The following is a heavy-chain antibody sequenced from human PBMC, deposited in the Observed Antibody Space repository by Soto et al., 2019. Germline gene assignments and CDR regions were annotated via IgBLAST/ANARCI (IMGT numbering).Heavy chain of an antibody. CDR3: ARGDLLGYCSGGSCPEYFQH. CDR2: MNPNSGNT. J-gene: IGHJ1*01. CDR1: GYTFTSYD. V-gene: IGHV1-8*01. D-gene: IGHD2-15*01. Sequence: QVPLVQSGAEVKKPGASVKVSCKASGYTFTSYDINWVRQATGQGLEWMGWMNPNSGNTGYAQKFQGRVTMTRNTSISTAYMELSSLRSEDTAVYYCARGDLLGYCSGGSCPEYFQHWGQGTLVTVSS.